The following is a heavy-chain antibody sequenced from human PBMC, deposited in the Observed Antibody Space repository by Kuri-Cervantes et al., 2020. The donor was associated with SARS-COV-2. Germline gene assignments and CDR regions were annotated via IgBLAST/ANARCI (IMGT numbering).Heavy chain of an antibody. CDR3: ARGPGGLLWFGEPEYYYYGMDV. J-gene: IGHJ6*02. CDR2: IIPIFGTA. Sequence: AVQVSCMASGGTFSSYAISWVLQAPGQGLEWMGGIIPIFGTANYAQKFQGRVTITADESTSTAYMELSSLRSEDTAVYYCARGPGGLLWFGEPEYYYYGMDVWGQGTTVTVSS. V-gene: IGHV1-69*13. D-gene: IGHD3-10*01. CDR1: GGTFSSYA.